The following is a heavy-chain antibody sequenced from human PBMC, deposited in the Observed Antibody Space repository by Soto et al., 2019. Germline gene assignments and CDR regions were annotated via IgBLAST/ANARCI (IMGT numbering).Heavy chain of an antibody. V-gene: IGHV3-23*01. J-gene: IGHJ6*02. D-gene: IGHD1-26*01. CDR1: GFTFSSYA. Sequence: EVQLLESGGGLVQPGGSLSLSGAASGFTFSSYAMSWVRQAPGKGLEWVSAISGSGGSTYYADSVKGRFTISRDNSKNTRDLHMNSRRAEDTAVYYCATVVGATSPDYYGMDVWGQGTTVTVSS. CDR2: ISGSGGST. CDR3: ATVVGATSPDYYGMDV.